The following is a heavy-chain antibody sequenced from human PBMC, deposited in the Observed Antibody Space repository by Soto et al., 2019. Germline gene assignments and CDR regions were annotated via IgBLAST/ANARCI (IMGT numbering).Heavy chain of an antibody. V-gene: IGHV3-7*01. CDR3: ARGGHYDSSGSAFDY. Sequence: SLRLSCAASGFTFSSYAMHWVRQAPGKGLEWVANIKQDGSEKYYVDSVKGRFTISRDNAKNSLYLQMNSLRAEDTAVYYCARGGHYDSSGSAFDYWGQGTLVTVSS. J-gene: IGHJ4*02. CDR1: GFTFSSYA. D-gene: IGHD3-22*01. CDR2: IKQDGSEK.